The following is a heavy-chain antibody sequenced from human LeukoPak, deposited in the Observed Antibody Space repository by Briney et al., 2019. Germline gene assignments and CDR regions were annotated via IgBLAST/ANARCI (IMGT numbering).Heavy chain of an antibody. V-gene: IGHV3-21*01. Sequence: PGGSLRLSCAASGFTFSIYSMNWVRQAPGRGLEGVSSISSSSSYIYYADSVKRRFTISRDNAKNSLYLQMKSRRDEDTAVYYCASPNPHIAARPYYYYYMDVWGKGTTVTVSS. CDR1: GFTFSIYS. J-gene: IGHJ6*03. D-gene: IGHD6-6*01. CDR3: ASPNPHIAARPYYYYYMDV. CDR2: ISSSSSYI.